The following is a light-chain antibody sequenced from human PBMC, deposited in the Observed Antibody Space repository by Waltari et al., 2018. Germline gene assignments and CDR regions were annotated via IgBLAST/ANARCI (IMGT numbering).Light chain of an antibody. CDR2: DVS. CDR1: SSHVGGYHY. J-gene: IGLJ2*01. CDR3: SSYTSSSTVV. V-gene: IGLV2-14*01. Sequence: QSALTQPASVSGSPGQSITISCTGTSSHVGGYHYVSWYQQHPGKAPKLMIYDVSKRPSGVSNRFSGSKSGNTASLTISGLQAEDEADYYCSSYTSSSTVVFGGGTKLTVL.